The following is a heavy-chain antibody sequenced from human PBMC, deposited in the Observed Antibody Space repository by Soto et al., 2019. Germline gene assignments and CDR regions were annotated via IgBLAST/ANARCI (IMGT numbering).Heavy chain of an antibody. J-gene: IGHJ4*02. CDR3: AKAVKGYYDSSGRTHFDH. CDR1: GFTFSSYA. D-gene: IGHD3-22*01. CDR2: ISGSGGST. Sequence: GGSLRLSCAASGFTFSSYAMSWVRQAPGKGLEWVSAISGSGGSTYYADSVKGRFTISRDNSKNTLYLQMNSLRAEDTAVYYCAKAVKGYYDSSGRTHFDHWGQGTLVTVSS. V-gene: IGHV3-23*01.